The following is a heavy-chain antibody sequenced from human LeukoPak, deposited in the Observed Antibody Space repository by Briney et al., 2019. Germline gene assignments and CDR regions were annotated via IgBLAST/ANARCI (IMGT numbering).Heavy chain of an antibody. Sequence: GGSLRLSCAASGFTFSSYSMNWVRQAPGKGLEWVSSISSSSSYIYYADSVKGRFTISRDNAKNSLYLQMNSLRAEDTAVYYCARDLWVAVADYYFDYWGQGTLVTVSS. J-gene: IGHJ4*02. CDR2: ISSSSSYI. CDR1: GFTFSSYS. D-gene: IGHD6-19*01. CDR3: ARDLWVAVADYYFDY. V-gene: IGHV3-21*01.